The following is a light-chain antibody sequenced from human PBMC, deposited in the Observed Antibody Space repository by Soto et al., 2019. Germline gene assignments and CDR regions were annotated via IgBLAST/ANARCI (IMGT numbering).Light chain of an antibody. Sequence: DIQMTQSPSTLSASLGDRVTITCRASRNIARWLAWYQQKPARAPKLLISDASTLETGVPSRFSGGGSGTEFTLTISNLQADDFATYCCQHCDTYWAFGPGTRVEVE. V-gene: IGKV1-5*01. CDR2: DAS. J-gene: IGKJ1*01. CDR1: RNIARW. CDR3: QHCDTYWA.